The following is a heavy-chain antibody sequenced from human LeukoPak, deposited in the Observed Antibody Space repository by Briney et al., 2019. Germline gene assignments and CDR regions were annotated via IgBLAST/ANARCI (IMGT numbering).Heavy chain of an antibody. Sequence: GASAKVSCKAAGYSFVSYYMHWVRQAPGHGLEWMAIINPSGGGTTYAQKFQGRVTVTMDTSTRTVYMDLSSLRSDDTAVYYCARGDRLPGYSAPVGDYWGQGTLVTVSS. CDR2: INPSGGGT. CDR3: ARGDRLPGYSAPVGDY. J-gene: IGHJ4*02. CDR1: GYSFVSYY. V-gene: IGHV1-46*01. D-gene: IGHD3-9*01.